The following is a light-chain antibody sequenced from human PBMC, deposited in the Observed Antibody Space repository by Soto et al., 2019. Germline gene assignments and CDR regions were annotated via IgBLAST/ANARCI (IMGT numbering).Light chain of an antibody. V-gene: IGKV1-5*01. CDR1: QSISRW. CDR3: QQCNTFWT. CDR2: DVS. Sequence: DIQMTQSPSTLSASVGDRVTITCRASQSISRWLAWYQQKPGKAPKLLIYDVSSLESGVPSRFSGTVSGTEFTLTISSLQPDDAATYYCQQCNTFWTFGQGTKVEIK. J-gene: IGKJ1*01.